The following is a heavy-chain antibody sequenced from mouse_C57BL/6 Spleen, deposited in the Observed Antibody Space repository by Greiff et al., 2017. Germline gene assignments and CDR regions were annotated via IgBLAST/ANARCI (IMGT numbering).Heavy chain of an antibody. V-gene: IGHV1-72*01. CDR2: IVPNSGGT. Sequence: VQLQQPGAELVKPGASVKLSCKASGYTFTSYWMHWVKQRPGRGLEWIGRIVPNSGGTKYNEKFKSKATLTVDKPSSTAYMQLSSLTSEDSAVYYCARAAPYYGSSPYAMDYWGQGTSVTVSS. CDR1: GYTFTSYW. CDR3: ARAAPYYGSSPYAMDY. J-gene: IGHJ4*01. D-gene: IGHD1-1*01.